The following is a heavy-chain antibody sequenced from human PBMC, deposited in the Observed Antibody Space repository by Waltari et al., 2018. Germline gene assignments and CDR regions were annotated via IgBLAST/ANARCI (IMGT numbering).Heavy chain of an antibody. Sequence: DVQLVESGGGLVQPGGSLRLSCAASGFPFSSYGMNWVRQAPVKGLEWVSYISGRCNTIAYGDSLKGRFTVSRDNAQNSLFLQMHSLRADDTAVYYCARDYIYGGFFEDWGQGSLVTVSS. CDR3: ARDYIYGGFFED. J-gene: IGHJ4*02. CDR1: GFPFSSYG. CDR2: ISGRCNTI. D-gene: IGHD3-3*01. V-gene: IGHV3-48*03.